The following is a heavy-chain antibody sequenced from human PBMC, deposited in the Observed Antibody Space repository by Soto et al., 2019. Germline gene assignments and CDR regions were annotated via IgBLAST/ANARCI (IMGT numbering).Heavy chain of an antibody. Sequence: PGESLKISCKGSGYSFTSYWISWVRQMPGKGLEWMGRIDPSDSYTNYSPSFQGHVTISADKSISTAYLQWSSLKASDTAMYYCARLGRYYDVLTGYPNWFDPWRQGTLVTVSS. CDR2: IDPSDSYT. CDR1: GYSFTSYW. J-gene: IGHJ5*02. CDR3: ARLGRYYDVLTGYPNWFDP. D-gene: IGHD3-9*01. V-gene: IGHV5-10-1*01.